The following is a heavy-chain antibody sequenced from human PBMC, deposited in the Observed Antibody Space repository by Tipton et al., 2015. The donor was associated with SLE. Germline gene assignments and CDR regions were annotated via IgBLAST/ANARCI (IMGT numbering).Heavy chain of an antibody. D-gene: IGHD1-14*01. CDR1: GFTFSDYY. V-gene: IGHV3-11*04. CDR2: ISSRGGTI. Sequence: GSLRLSCAASGFTFSDYYMSWIRQAPGKGLEWVSYISSRGGTIYYADSVKGRFTISRDNAKNSLYLRMNTLRAEDTAVYYCAGAGLAGTFDIWGQGTMVTVSS. J-gene: IGHJ3*02. CDR3: AGAGLAGTFDI.